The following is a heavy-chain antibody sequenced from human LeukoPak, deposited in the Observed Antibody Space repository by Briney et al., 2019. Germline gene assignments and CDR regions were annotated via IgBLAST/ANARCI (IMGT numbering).Heavy chain of an antibody. Sequence: GGSLRLSCAASGFTLSSYWISWVRQAPGKWLEWVANIKQDGSEKYYVDSVKGRFTISRDNAKNSLYLQMNSLRAEDTAVYYCARDLYYYGSGSYFDYWGQGTLVTVSS. CDR2: IKQDGSEK. CDR1: GFTLSSYW. J-gene: IGHJ4*02. V-gene: IGHV3-7*03. D-gene: IGHD3-10*01. CDR3: ARDLYYYGSGSYFDY.